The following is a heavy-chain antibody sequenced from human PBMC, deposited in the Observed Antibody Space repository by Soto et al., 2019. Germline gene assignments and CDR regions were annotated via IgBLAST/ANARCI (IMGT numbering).Heavy chain of an antibody. CDR3: AKDRGRISPTSNFDY. V-gene: IGHV3-9*01. CDR2: ISWNSGSI. J-gene: IGHJ4*02. CDR1: GFTVDDYA. Sequence: PGGSLRLSCAASGFTVDDYAMHWVRQAPGKGLEWVSGISWNSGSIGYADSVKGRFTISRDNAKNSLYLQMNSLRAEDTALYYCAKDRGRISPTSNFDYWGQGTLVTVSS.